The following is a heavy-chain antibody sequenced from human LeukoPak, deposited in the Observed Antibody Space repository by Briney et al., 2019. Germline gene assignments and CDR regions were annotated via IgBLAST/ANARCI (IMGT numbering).Heavy chain of an antibody. CDR1: GFTFSTYG. J-gene: IGHJ4*02. CDR3: AKPGRAYCGGDCYSDYFDY. V-gene: IGHV3-30*18. CDR2: ISYDGSNK. D-gene: IGHD2-21*02. Sequence: PGRSLRLSCAASGFTFSTYGMHWVRQAPGKGLEWVAVISYDGSNKYYADSVKGRFTISRDNSKNTLYLQMNSLRAEDTAMYYCAKPGRAYCGGDCYSDYFDYWGQGTLVTVSS.